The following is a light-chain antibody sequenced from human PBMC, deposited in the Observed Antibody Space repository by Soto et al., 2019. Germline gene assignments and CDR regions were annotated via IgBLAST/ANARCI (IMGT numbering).Light chain of an antibody. V-gene: IGKV3-20*01. J-gene: IGKJ1*01. CDR3: QQYDSYWGT. CDR2: GAS. Sequence: EIVLTQSPGTRSLSPGERASLSCRASQSVSSSYLAWYQQKPGQAPRLLIYGASSRATGIPDRFSGSGSGTDFTLTISRLETEDFATYYCQQYDSYWGTFGQGTKVDI. CDR1: QSVSSSY.